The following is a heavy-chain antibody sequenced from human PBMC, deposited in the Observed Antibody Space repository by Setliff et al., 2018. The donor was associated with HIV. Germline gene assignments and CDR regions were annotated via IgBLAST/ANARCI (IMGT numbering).Heavy chain of an antibody. CDR1: GFDFDNLY. J-gene: IGHJ4*02. V-gene: IGHV3-11*04. Sequence: GGSLRLSCAASGFDFDNLYMAWVRQAPGKGLEWVSYINVGGGTKYYADSVGGRFTISRDDAKNSLYLQMNTLRAEDTAVYYCLTHHGDPDYWGQGTLVTVSS. CDR3: LTHHGDPDY. D-gene: IGHD4-17*01. CDR2: INVGGGTK.